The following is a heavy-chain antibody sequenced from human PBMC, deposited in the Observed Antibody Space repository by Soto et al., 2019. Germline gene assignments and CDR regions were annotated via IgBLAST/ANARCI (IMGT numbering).Heavy chain of an antibody. CDR2: ITSSGSYV. V-gene: IGHV3-21*01. Sequence: GSLRLSCLTSGFTFIRHTMNWCRHAPLRGLECFASITSSGSYVYYADSGKGRFSASRDNAKNAVSLQMGSLRPDDTSIYCCVKDEGIEAMDVWGQGTTVTVSS. CDR1: GFTFIRHT. J-gene: IGHJ6*02. D-gene: IGHD3-3*02. CDR3: VKDEGIEAMDV.